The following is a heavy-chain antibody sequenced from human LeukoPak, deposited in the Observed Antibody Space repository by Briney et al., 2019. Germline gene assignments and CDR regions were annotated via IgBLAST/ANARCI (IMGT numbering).Heavy chain of an antibody. CDR3: ARGYCGGDCYCDY. CDR1: GFTFSSYG. CDR2: IWYDGSNK. J-gene: IGHJ4*02. V-gene: IGHV3-33*01. D-gene: IGHD2-21*02. Sequence: PGGSLRLSCAASGFTFSSYGMHWVRQAPGKGLEWVAVIWYDGSNKYYADSVKGRFTTSRDNSKNTLYLQMNSLRAEDTAVYYCARGYCGGDCYCDYWGQGTLVTVSS.